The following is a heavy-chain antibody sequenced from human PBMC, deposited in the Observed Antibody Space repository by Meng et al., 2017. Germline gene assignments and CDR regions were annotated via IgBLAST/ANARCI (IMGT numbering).Heavy chain of an antibody. CDR2: IIPIFGTA. CDR1: GYTFTGYY. D-gene: IGHD3-22*01. CDR3: ARDLTYDSSGYYFDY. V-gene: IGHV1-69*06. J-gene: IGHJ4*02. Sequence: SSVKVSCKASGYTFTGYYMHWVRQAPGQGLEWMGGIIPIFGTANYAQKFQGRVTITADKPASTAYMELSSLRSEDTAVYYCARDLTYDSSGYYFDYWGQGTLVTVSS.